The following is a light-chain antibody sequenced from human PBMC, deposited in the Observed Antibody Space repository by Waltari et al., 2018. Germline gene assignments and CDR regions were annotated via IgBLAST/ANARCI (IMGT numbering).Light chain of an antibody. Sequence: EIVLTQSPATLSLSLGERATLSCRASQSVSTYLAWYQQRPGQAPRLLIYDSSNRATGIPARFSGSGSETDFTLTISSLEPEDFAVYYCQQRYKWPLTFGGGSKVEI. CDR1: QSVSTY. J-gene: IGKJ4*01. CDR2: DSS. V-gene: IGKV3-11*01. CDR3: QQRYKWPLT.